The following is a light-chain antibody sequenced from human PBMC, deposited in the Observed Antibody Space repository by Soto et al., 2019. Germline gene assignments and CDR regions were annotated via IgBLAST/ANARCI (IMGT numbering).Light chain of an antibody. CDR2: EIS. V-gene: IGKV3-11*01. Sequence: VMTQSPATLSLSPRETVTLSCRASQSLSGNLAWYQQKPGQAPRLLIYEISNRATGIPARFSGSGSATDFTLTISRQEHEDFAVYYCQQHSNPITFGQGTRLEIK. J-gene: IGKJ5*01. CDR3: QQHSNPIT. CDR1: QSLSGN.